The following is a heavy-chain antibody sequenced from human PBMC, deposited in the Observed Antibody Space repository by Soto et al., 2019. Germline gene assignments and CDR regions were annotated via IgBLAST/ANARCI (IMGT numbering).Heavy chain of an antibody. J-gene: IGHJ6*02. V-gene: IGHV3-48*02. Sequence: GGSLRLSCAASGFTFSSYSMNWVRQAPGKGLEWVSYISSSSSTIYYADSVKGRFTISRDNAKNSLYLQMNSLRDEDTAVYYCAREVRVRERYYYYYGMDVWGQGTTVTVSS. D-gene: IGHD3-10*01. CDR2: ISSSSSTI. CDR3: AREVRVRERYYYYYGMDV. CDR1: GFTFSSYS.